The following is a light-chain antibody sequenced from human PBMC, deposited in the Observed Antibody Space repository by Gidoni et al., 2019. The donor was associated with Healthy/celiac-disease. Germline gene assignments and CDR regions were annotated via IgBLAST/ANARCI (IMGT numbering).Light chain of an antibody. CDR1: QSISSW. CDR3: QQYNKYFT. CDR2: KAS. Sequence: DIQLPQSPSTLSASVGDRVTITCRASQSISSWLAWYQQKPGKAPKLLSYKASSLESGVPSSYSGSGSGTEFTLTISSLQPDDFATYYCQQYNKYFTFGPGTKVDIK. V-gene: IGKV1-5*03. J-gene: IGKJ3*01.